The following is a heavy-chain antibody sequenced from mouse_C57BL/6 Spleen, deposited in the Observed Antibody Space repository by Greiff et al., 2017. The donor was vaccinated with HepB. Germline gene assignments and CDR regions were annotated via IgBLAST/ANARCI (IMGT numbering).Heavy chain of an antibody. CDR3: ARTDSSGLSWFAY. D-gene: IGHD3-2*02. CDR2: INPSSGYT. V-gene: IGHV1-4*01. Sequence: VKLQQSGAELARPGASVKMSCKASGYTFTSYTMHWVKQRPGQGLEWIGYINPSSGYTKYNQKFKDKATLTADKSSSTAYMQLSSLTSEDSAVYYCARTDSSGLSWFAYWGQGTLVTVSA. CDR1: GYTFTSYT. J-gene: IGHJ3*01.